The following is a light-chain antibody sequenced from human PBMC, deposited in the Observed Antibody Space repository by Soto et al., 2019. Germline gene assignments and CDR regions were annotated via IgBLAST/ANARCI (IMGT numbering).Light chain of an antibody. J-gene: IGLJ1*01. CDR2: EVS. V-gene: IGLV2-14*01. Sequence: QSALTQPASVSGSPGQSITISCTGTSSDVGGNNYVSWYQQHPGKAPKLIIYEVSNRPSGVSNRFSGSKSGNTASLTISGXXXXXXXXXXXASYTTSNTHVFGTGTKVXVL. CDR3: ASYTTSNTHV. CDR1: SSDVGGNNY.